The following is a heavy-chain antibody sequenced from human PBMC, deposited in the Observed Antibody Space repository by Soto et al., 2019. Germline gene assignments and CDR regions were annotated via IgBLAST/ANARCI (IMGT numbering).Heavy chain of an antibody. CDR1: GFTVISHY. D-gene: IGHD2-15*01. V-gene: IGHV3-53*01. CDR3: ARGGQVRGGLDV. J-gene: IGHJ6*02. Sequence: EVQLVESGGGLIQPGASLRLSCAASGFTVISHYMSWVRQAPGKGLEWVSFIYSGGSTYYADSVKGRFTISRDNSKNTLYLQMNSLRAEDTAVYYCARGGQVRGGLDVWGQGTTVTVSS. CDR2: IYSGGST.